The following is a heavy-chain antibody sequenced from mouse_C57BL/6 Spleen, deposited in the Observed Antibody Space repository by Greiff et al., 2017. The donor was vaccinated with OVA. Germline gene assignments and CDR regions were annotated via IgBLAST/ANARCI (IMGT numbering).Heavy chain of an antibody. CDR2: IYPGDGDT. CDR1: GYAFSSSW. J-gene: IGHJ2*01. CDR3: ARVYGNPRGYFDY. Sequence: QVQLKESGPELVKPGASVKISCKASGYAFSSSWMNWVKQRPGKGLEWIGRIYPGDGDTNYNGKFKGKATLTADKSSSTAYMQLSSLTSEDSAVYFCARVYGNPRGYFDYWGQGTTLTVSS. D-gene: IGHD2-1*01. V-gene: IGHV1-82*01.